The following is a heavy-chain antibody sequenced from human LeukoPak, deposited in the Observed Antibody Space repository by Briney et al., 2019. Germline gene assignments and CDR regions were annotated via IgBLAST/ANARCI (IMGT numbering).Heavy chain of an antibody. CDR2: MNPNSGNT. CDR1: GYTFTSYD. Sequence: ASVKVSRKASGYTFTSYDINWVRQATGQGLEWMGWMNPNSGNTGYAQKFQGRVTMTRNTSISTAYMELSSLRSEDTAVYYCARGWGIVVENAFDIWGQGTMVTVSS. CDR3: ARGWGIVVENAFDI. D-gene: IGHD3-22*01. J-gene: IGHJ3*02. V-gene: IGHV1-8*01.